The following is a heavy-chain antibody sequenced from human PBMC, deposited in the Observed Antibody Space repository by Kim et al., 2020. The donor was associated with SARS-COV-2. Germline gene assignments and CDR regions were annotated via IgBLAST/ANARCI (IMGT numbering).Heavy chain of an antibody. CDR2: INHSGST. V-gene: IGHV4-34*01. CDR1: GGSFSGYY. J-gene: IGHJ5*02. CDR3: ASLYRGTIFWTSNWFDP. D-gene: IGHD3-3*01. Sequence: SETLSLTCAVYGGSFSGYYWSWIRQPPGKGLEWIGEINHSGSTNYNPSPKSRVTISVDTSKNQFYLKLSSVTAADTAVYYCASLYRGTIFWTSNWFDPWGQGTLVTVSS.